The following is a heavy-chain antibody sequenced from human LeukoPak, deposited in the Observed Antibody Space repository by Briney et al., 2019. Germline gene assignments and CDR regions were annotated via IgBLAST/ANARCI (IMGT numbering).Heavy chain of an antibody. J-gene: IGHJ4*02. CDR2: IKLSGST. D-gene: IGHD3-22*01. CDR3: ARGFRRTYYYDSSDHPFDY. Sequence: SETLSLTCAVYGGSFSGYYWSWIRQPPGKGLEWIGEIKLSGSTNYNPSLKSRVTISVDTSKNQFSLKLSSVTAADTAVYYCARGFRRTYYYDSSDHPFDYWGQGPLLSVSS. V-gene: IGHV4-34*01. CDR1: GGSFSGYY.